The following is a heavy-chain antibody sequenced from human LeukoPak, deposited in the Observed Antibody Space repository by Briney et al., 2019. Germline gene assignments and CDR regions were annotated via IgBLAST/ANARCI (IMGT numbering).Heavy chain of an antibody. CDR3: ARDCGSTSCYDY. Sequence: GGSLRLSCAASGFTFSSYDMHWVRQATGKGLEWVSAIGTAGDTYYPGSVKGRFTISRENAKNSLYLQMDSLRAEDTAVYYCARDCGSTSCYDYWGQGTLVTVSS. V-gene: IGHV3-13*01. D-gene: IGHD2-2*01. J-gene: IGHJ4*02. CDR2: IGTAGDT. CDR1: GFTFSSYD.